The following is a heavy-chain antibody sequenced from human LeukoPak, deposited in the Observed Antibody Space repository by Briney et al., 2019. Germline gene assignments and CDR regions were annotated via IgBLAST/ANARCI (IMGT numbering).Heavy chain of an antibody. Sequence: SETLSLTCTVSGYSISSGYYWGWIRQPPGKGLEWIGSIYHSGSTNYNPSLKSRVTISVDKSKNQVSLKLSSVTAADTAVYYCARVDYGVSPLTYYMDVWGKGTTVTVSS. CDR2: IYHSGST. J-gene: IGHJ6*03. CDR1: GYSISSGYY. CDR3: ARVDYGVSPLTYYMDV. D-gene: IGHD4-17*01. V-gene: IGHV4-38-2*02.